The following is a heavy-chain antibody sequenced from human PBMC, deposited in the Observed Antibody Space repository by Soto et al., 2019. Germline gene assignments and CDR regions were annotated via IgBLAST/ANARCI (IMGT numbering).Heavy chain of an antibody. Sequence: QVQLVQSGAEVKKPGASVKVSCKASGYTFTSYGISWVRQAPGQGLEWMGWISDYNGNTNYAQKLQGRVTMTTDTSTSTAYMELRSLRSDDTAVYYCARDEGVVLVPAAMLVATISDYWGQGTLVTVSS. V-gene: IGHV1-18*01. CDR1: GYTFTSYG. CDR2: ISDYNGNT. J-gene: IGHJ4*02. CDR3: ARDEGVVLVPAAMLVATISDY. D-gene: IGHD2-2*01.